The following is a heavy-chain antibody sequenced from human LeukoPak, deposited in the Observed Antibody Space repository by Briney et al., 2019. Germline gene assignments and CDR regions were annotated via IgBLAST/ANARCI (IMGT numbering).Heavy chain of an antibody. CDR1: GFSFPSYA. Sequence: HPGGSLRLSCAASGFSFPSYAMSWVRQAPGKGREWVSTILASGVSTYYADSVKGRFTISRDDSKKTLYLQMNSLRADDTAVYYCAKVYRRFVGVGAGQYYFDYWGQGTLVTVSS. J-gene: IGHJ4*02. V-gene: IGHV3-23*01. CDR2: ILASGVST. D-gene: IGHD1-26*01. CDR3: AKVYRRFVGVGAGQYYFDY.